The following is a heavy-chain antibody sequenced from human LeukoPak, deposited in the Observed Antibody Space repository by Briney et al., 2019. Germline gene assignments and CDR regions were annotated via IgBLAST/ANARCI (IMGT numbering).Heavy chain of an antibody. CDR2: ISAYNGNT. J-gene: IGHJ4*02. CDR1: GYTFTSYG. Sequence: GASVKVSCKASGYTFTSYGISWVRQAPGQGREWMGWISAYNGNTNYAQKLQGRVTMTTDTSTSTAYMELRSLRSDDTAVYYCARHEFCSGGSCYQYYFDYWGQGTLVTVSS. D-gene: IGHD2-15*01. CDR3: ARHEFCSGGSCYQYYFDY. V-gene: IGHV1-18*01.